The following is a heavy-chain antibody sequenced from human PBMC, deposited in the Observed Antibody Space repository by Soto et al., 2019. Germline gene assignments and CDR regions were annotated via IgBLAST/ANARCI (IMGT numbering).Heavy chain of an antibody. CDR1: GVSISSYY. CDR3: ARALILTGYYIHDAFDI. Sequence: SETLSLTCTVSGVSISSYYWSWIRQPPGTGLEWIGYIYYSGSTNYNPSLKSRVTISVDTSKNQFSLKLSSVTAADTAVYYCARALILTGYYIHDAFDIWGQGTMVTVSS. CDR2: IYYSGST. J-gene: IGHJ3*02. V-gene: IGHV4-59*01. D-gene: IGHD3-9*01.